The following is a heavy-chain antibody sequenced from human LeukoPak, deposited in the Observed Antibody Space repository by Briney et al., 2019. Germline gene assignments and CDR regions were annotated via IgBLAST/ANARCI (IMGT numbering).Heavy chain of an antibody. CDR1: GYTFTSYY. CDR2: INPSGGST. J-gene: IGHJ1*01. Sequence: ASGKVSCKASGYTFTSYYMPLGRQAPGQGLEWMGIINPSGGSTSYEQKFQGRVTMTRYMSTSTVYMELSSLRSEDTAVYYCARDRSPYRSSSGYSWGQGPLVTVSS. D-gene: IGHD6-6*01. V-gene: IGHV1-46*01. CDR3: ARDRSPYRSSSGYS.